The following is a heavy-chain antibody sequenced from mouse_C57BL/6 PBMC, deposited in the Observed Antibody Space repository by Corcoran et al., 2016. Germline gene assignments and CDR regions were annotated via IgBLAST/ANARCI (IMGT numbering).Heavy chain of an antibody. J-gene: IGHJ3*01. CDR1: GYSITSGYS. CDR2: ISYDGSN. D-gene: IGHD2-3*01. Sequence: DVQLQESGPGLVKPSQSLSLTCSVTGYSITSGYSWNWIRQFPGNKLAWMGYISYDGSNNYNPSLKNRISITRDTSKNQLFLKLNSVTTEDTATYYCARDGRWLMFAYWGQGTLVTVSA. CDR3: ARDGRWLMFAY. V-gene: IGHV3-6*01.